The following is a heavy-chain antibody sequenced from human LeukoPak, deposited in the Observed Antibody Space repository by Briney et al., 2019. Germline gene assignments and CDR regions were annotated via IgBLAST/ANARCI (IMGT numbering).Heavy chain of an antibody. CDR3: ARDLRYCSGGSCWRAFDI. J-gene: IGHJ3*02. D-gene: IGHD2-15*01. Sequence: GGSLRLSCAASGFTFSSYAMSWVRQAPGKGLEWVSAISGSGGSTYYADSAKGRFTISRDNSKNTLYLQMGSLRAEDMAVYYCARDLRYCSGGSCWRAFDIWGQGTMVTVSS. CDR2: ISGSGGST. CDR1: GFTFSSYA. V-gene: IGHV3-23*01.